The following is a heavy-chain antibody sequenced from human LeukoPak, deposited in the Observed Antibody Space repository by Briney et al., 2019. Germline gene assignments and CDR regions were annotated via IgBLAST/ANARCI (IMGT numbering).Heavy chain of an antibody. D-gene: IGHD1-14*01. CDR3: ARRRTPYYYYMDV. Sequence: SETLSLTCAVYGGSFSGYYCSWIRQPPGKGLEWIGEINHSGSTNYNLSLKSRVTMSVDTSNNQFSLKLSSVTAADTAVYYCARRRTPYYYYMDVWGKGTTVTVSS. CDR2: INHSGST. V-gene: IGHV4-34*01. J-gene: IGHJ6*03. CDR1: GGSFSGYY.